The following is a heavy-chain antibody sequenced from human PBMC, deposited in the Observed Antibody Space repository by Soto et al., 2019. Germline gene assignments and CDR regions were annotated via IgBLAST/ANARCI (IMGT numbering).Heavy chain of an antibody. V-gene: IGHV1-24*01. Sequence: ASVKVSCKASGYTFTKLSMHCVRQAPGKGLEWMGGFDPEDGETIYAQKFQGRVTMTEDTSTDTAYMDLSSLRSEDTAVYYCATLSCSGGRCYVGTGVWFDPWGQGTLVTVSS. D-gene: IGHD2-15*01. CDR2: FDPEDGET. J-gene: IGHJ5*02. CDR1: GYTFTKLS. CDR3: ATLSCSGGRCYVGTGVWFDP.